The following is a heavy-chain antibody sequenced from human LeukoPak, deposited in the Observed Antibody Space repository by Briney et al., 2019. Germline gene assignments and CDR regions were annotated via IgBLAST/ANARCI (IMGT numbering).Heavy chain of an antibody. CDR2: IIPIFGTA. Sequence: SVKVTCKASGGTFSSYAISWVRQAPGQGLEWMGGIIPIFGTANYAQKFQGRVTITADESTSTAYMELSSLRSEDTAVYYCARYCSSTSCHWFDPWGQGTLVTVSS. V-gene: IGHV1-69*13. D-gene: IGHD2-2*01. CDR1: GGTFSSYA. CDR3: ARYCSSTSCHWFDP. J-gene: IGHJ5*02.